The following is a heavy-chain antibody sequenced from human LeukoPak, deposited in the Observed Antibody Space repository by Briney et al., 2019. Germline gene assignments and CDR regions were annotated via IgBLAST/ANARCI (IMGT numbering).Heavy chain of an antibody. Sequence: GGSLRLSCAASGFTFSSYAMSWVRQAPGKGLEWVSAISGSGGSTYYADSVKGRFTISRDNSKNTLYLQMNSLRAEDTAVYYCAKVTNXAAKVPNYFDYWGQGTLVTVSS. CDR3: AKVTNXAAKVPNYFDY. CDR2: ISGSGGST. V-gene: IGHV3-23*01. D-gene: IGHD6-13*01. J-gene: IGHJ4*02. CDR1: GFTFSSYA.